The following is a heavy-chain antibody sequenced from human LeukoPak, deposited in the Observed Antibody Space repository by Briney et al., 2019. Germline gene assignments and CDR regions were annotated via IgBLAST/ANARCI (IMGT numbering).Heavy chain of an antibody. CDR2: IWYDASRV. CDR3: ASYYGSGLFDY. V-gene: IGHV3-30*02. D-gene: IGHD3-10*01. J-gene: IGHJ4*02. Sequence: GGSLRLSCVASGFTFTSYTMHWVRQAPGKGLEWVASIWYDASRVYYADSVKGQFTISRYNSKNTLYLQMNSLRAEDTAVYYCASYYGSGLFDYWGQGTLVTVSS. CDR1: GFTFTSYT.